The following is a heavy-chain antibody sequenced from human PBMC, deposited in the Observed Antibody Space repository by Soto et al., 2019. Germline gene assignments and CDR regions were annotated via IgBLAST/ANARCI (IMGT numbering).Heavy chain of an antibody. V-gene: IGHV4-30-4*01. CDR1: GDSMSTVDYF. D-gene: IGHD2-15*01. CDR2: IYKSTTT. Sequence: SETLSLTCSVSGDSMSTVDYFWAWIRQPPGQALEYIGYIYKSTTTYYNPSFESRVAISLDTSKSQFSLTVTSVTAADTAVYFCARGRYCLTGRCFPNWFDSWGQGTLVTVSS. J-gene: IGHJ5*01. CDR3: ARGRYCLTGRCFPNWFDS.